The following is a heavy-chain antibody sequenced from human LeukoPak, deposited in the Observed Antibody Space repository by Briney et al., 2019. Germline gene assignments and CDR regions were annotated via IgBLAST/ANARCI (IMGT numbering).Heavy chain of an antibody. V-gene: IGHV4-59*01. D-gene: IGHD3-3*01. CDR1: GGSISSYN. Sequence: SETLSLTCTVSGGSISSYNWSWIRQPPGKGLEWIGYIYYSGSTKYKPSLKSRVTISVDTSKNQFSLKLSSVTAADTAVYYCARGRFLDAFDIWGQGTMVTVSS. J-gene: IGHJ3*02. CDR2: IYYSGST. CDR3: ARGRFLDAFDI.